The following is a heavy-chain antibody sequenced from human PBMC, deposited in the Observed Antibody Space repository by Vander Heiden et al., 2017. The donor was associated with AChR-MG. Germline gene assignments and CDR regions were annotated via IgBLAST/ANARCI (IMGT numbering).Heavy chain of an antibody. CDR2: IWYDGSNK. CDR3: ARGVDTAMVGKDYFDY. CDR1: GFTFRRYG. J-gene: IGHJ4*02. Sequence: QVQLVESGGGVVQPGRSLRLSCAAAGFTFRRYGMHWVRQAPGKGLEWVAVIWYDGSNKYYADSVKGRFTISRDNSKNTLYLQMNSLRAEDTAVYYCARGVDTAMVGKDYFDYWGQGTLVTVSS. V-gene: IGHV3-33*01. D-gene: IGHD5-18*01.